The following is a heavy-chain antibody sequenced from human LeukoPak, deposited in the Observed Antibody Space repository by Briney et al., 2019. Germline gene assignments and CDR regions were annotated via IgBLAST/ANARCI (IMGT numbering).Heavy chain of an antibody. V-gene: IGHV4-30-4*01. CDR3: ARDSSRAVVVPAATEGIYYYGMDV. J-gene: IGHJ6*02. Sequence: SETLSLTCTVSGGSISSGDYCWSWIRQPPGKGLEWIGYIYYSGSTYYNPSLKSRVTISVDTSKNQFSLKLSSVTAADTAVYYCARDSSRAVVVPAATEGIYYYGMDVWGQGTTVTVSS. D-gene: IGHD2-2*01. CDR2: IYYSGST. CDR1: GGSISSGDYC.